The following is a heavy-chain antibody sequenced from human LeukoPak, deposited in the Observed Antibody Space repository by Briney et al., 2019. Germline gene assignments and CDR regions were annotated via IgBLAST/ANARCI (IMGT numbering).Heavy chain of an antibody. CDR3: ARGLGYCSSTSCYSRRPYNWFDP. J-gene: IGHJ5*02. Sequence: PSETLSLTCTVSGGSISSSSYYWSWIRQPPGKGLEWIGEINHSGSTNYNPSLKSRVTISVDTSKNQFSLKLSSVTAADTAVYYCARGLGYCSSTSCYSRRPYNWFDPWGQGTLVTVSS. D-gene: IGHD2-2*01. V-gene: IGHV4-39*07. CDR2: INHSGST. CDR1: GGSISSSSYY.